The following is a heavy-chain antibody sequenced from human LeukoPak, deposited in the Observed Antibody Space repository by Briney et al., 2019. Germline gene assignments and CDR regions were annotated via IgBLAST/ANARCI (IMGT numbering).Heavy chain of an antibody. CDR1: GDSISSYY. CDR2: IYHSGST. D-gene: IGHD6-13*01. Sequence: SETLSLTCTVSGDSISSYYWSWVRQPPGGGLEWVGYIYHSGSTNYNPSLKSRVTISVDTSKNQFSLKLISVTAADTAVYYCARALRQQLVTGWFDPWGQGTLVTVSS. CDR3: ARALRQQLVTGWFDP. J-gene: IGHJ5*02. V-gene: IGHV4-59*01.